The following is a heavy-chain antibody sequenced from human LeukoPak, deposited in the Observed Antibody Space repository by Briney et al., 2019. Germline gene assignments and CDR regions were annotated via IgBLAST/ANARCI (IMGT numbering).Heavy chain of an antibody. J-gene: IGHJ3*02. D-gene: IGHD6-19*01. CDR2: ISGSSSYI. CDR1: GFNLSTYT. Sequence: GGSLRLSCAASGFNLSTYTMDWVRQAPGKGLEWVASISGSSSYIFYADSVKGRFTISRDNAKNSLYLQMNSLRAEDTAIYHCVRASIAVNDALDIWGQGTMVIV. CDR3: VRASIAVNDALDI. V-gene: IGHV3-21*01.